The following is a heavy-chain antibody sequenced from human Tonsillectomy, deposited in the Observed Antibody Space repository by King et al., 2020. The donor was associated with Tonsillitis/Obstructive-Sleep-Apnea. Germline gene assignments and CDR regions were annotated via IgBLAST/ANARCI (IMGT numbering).Heavy chain of an antibody. V-gene: IGHV1-18*01. D-gene: IGHD2-15*01. CDR2: ISAYNGNT. Sequence: QLVQSGAEVKKPGASLKVSCKASGYTFTSYGISWVRQAPGQGLEWMGWISAYNGNTNYAQKLQGRVTMTTDTSTSTAYMGLRSLRSDDTAVYYCARDFSHCSCGTCYSGTPDYDYFDNWGQGTLLTVSS. CDR1: GYTFTSYG. CDR3: ARDFSHCSCGTCYSGTPDYDYFDN. J-gene: IGHJ4*02.